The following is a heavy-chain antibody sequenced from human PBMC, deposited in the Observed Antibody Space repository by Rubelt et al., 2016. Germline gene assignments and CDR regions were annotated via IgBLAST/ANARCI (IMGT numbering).Heavy chain of an antibody. J-gene: IGHJ4*02. D-gene: IGHD3-9*01. CDR2: INPSGGST. CDR1: GYTFTSYY. Sequence: QVQLVQSGAEVKKPGASVKVSCKASGYTFTSYYMHWVRQAPGQGLEWLGIINPSGGSTSYAQKFQGRVTMTRDTSTSTVYMELSSLRSEDTAVYYCARVHVPGAYDILTGYFYDYWGQGTLVTVSS. CDR3: ARVHVPGAYDILTGYFYDY. V-gene: IGHV1-46*01.